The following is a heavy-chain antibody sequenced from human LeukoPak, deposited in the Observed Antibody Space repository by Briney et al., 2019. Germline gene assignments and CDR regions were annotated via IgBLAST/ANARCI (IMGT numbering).Heavy chain of an antibody. CDR3: ASSPGAEGAFDY. CDR1: GGSISSYY. Sequence: SETLSLTCTVSGGSISSYYWSWIRQPPGKGLEWIGYIYYSGSTNYNPSLKSRVTISVDTSKNQFSLKLSSVTAADTAVYYCASSPGAEGAFDYWGQGTLVTVSS. CDR2: IYYSGST. V-gene: IGHV4-59*01. D-gene: IGHD1-26*01. J-gene: IGHJ4*02.